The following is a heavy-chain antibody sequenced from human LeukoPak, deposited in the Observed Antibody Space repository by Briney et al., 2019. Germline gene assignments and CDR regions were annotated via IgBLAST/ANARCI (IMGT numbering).Heavy chain of an antibody. V-gene: IGHV4-34*01. Sequence: SETLSLTCAVYGGSFSGYYWSWIRQPPGKGLEWIGEINHSGSTNYNPSLKSRVTISVDTSKNQSSLKLSSVTAADTAVYYCARGAYYDSSGYYPDAFDIWGQGTMVTVSS. CDR3: ARGAYYDSSGYYPDAFDI. J-gene: IGHJ3*02. D-gene: IGHD3-22*01. CDR1: GGSFSGYY. CDR2: INHSGST.